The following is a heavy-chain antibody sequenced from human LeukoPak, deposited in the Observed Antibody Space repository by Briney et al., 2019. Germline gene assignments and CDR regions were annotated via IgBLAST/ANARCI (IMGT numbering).Heavy chain of an antibody. D-gene: IGHD5-12*01. CDR3: AISGYDYFDY. V-gene: IGHV3-7*01. J-gene: IGHJ4*02. CDR2: IKQDGSEK. CDR1: GFSFSTYE. Sequence: PGGSLRLSCAASGFSFSTYEFHWVRHAPGKGLEWVANIKQDGSEKYYVDSVKGRFTISRDNAKNSLYLQMNSLRAEDTAVYYCAISGYDYFDYWGQGTLVTVSS.